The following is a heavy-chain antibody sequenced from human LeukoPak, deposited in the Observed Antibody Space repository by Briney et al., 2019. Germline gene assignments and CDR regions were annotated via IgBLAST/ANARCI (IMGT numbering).Heavy chain of an antibody. Sequence: ASVKVSCKASGYTFTGYYMHWVRQAPGQGLEWMGWLNPDSGVTNYAQKFQGRVTMTRDTSMSAAYMELSRLTSDDTAVYYCARAGGRSWFDPWGQGTLVTVSS. V-gene: IGHV1-2*02. CDR3: ARAGGRSWFDP. CDR1: GYTFTGYY. J-gene: IGHJ5*02. CDR2: LNPDSGVT.